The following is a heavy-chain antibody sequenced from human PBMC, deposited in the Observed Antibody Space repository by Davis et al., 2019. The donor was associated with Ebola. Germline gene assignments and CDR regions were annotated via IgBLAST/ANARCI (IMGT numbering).Heavy chain of an antibody. Sequence: GGSLRLSCAASGFTFNNYGMSWVRQAPGKGLEWVSGISGSGQSTYYADSVKGRFTISRDNSKSTLYLQMGSLRDEDMALYYCARDRGGRYTTCLLDYWGQGTLVTVSS. CDR1: GFTFNNYG. D-gene: IGHD2-15*01. CDR2: ISGSGQST. V-gene: IGHV3-23*01. CDR3: ARDRGGRYTTCLLDY. J-gene: IGHJ4*02.